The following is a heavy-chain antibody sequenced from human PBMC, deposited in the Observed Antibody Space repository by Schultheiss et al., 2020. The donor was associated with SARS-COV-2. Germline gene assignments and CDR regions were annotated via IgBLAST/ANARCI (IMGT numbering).Heavy chain of an antibody. CDR1: GDSVSSDSAI. D-gene: IGHD2-2*01. CDR2: TYYRSKWYN. J-gene: IGHJ3*02. CDR3: AREGVGIIVVVPAGRDAFDI. Sequence: SQTLSLTCAISGDSVSSDSAIWNWIRQSPSRGLEWLGRTYYRSKWYNDYAASVKSRIIINPDTSKNQFSLQLNSVTPEDTAVYYCAREGVGIIVVVPAGRDAFDIWGQGTMVTVSS. V-gene: IGHV6-1*01.